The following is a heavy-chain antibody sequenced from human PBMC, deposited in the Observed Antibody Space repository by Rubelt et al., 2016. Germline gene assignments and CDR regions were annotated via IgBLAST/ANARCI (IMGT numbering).Heavy chain of an antibody. J-gene: IGHJ4*02. V-gene: IGHV4-59*11. CDR1: AASISTQY. CDR2: IYYSGST. CDR3: ARDPRPRLLCGFDY. Sequence: QVQLQGSGPRLVKPSETLSLTCTVSAASISTQYWSWIRQAPGKGLEWIGSIYYSGSTYYNPSLKSRVNISVDTSKNQFSLNLSSVTAADTAVYYCARDPRPRLLCGFDYWGQGALVTVSS. D-gene: IGHD2-15*01.